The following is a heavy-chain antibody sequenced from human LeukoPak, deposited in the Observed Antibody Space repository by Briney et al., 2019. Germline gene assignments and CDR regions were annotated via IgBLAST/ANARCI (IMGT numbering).Heavy chain of an antibody. J-gene: IGHJ6*03. CDR1: GGSISSGGYY. CDR2: IYRSGST. Sequence: SQTLSLTSTVSGGSISSGGYYWSWTRQPPGKGLEWTRYIYRSGSTYYNPSLKSRVTISVDRSKNQFSLKLSSVTAADTAVYYCARQDYYYYYMDVWGKGTTVTVSS. V-gene: IGHV4-30-2*01. CDR3: ARQDYYYYYMDV.